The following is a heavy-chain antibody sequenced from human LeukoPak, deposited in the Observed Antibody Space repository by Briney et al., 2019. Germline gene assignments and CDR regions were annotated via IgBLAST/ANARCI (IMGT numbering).Heavy chain of an antibody. V-gene: IGHV1-8*03. CDR2: MNPNSGNT. Sequence: GGSLRLSCAASGYTFTSYDINWVRQATGQGLEWMGWMNPNSGNTGYAQKFQGRVTITRNTSISTAYMELSSLRSEDTAVYYCARGSPLDVWGIGTTVTVSS. CDR3: ARGSPLDV. J-gene: IGHJ6*04. CDR1: GYTFTSYD. D-gene: IGHD1-14*01.